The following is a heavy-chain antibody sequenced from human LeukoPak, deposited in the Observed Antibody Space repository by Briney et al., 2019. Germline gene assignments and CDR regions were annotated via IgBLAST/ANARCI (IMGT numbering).Heavy chain of an antibody. CDR1: CGSFSGYY. Sequence: SETLSLTCAVYCGSFSGYYWSWIGQPPGKGLEWIGEINHSGSTNYNPSLKSRVTISVDTSKNQFSLKLSSVTAADTAVYYCARDRRWGQHLVGHLDYWGQGTLVTVSS. CDR2: INHSGST. D-gene: IGHD6-13*01. V-gene: IGHV4-34*01. CDR3: ARDRRWGQHLVGHLDY. J-gene: IGHJ4*02.